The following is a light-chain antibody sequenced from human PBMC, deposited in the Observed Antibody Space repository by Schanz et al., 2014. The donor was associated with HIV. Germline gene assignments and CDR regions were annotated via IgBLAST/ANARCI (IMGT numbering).Light chain of an antibody. J-gene: IGLJ3*02. V-gene: IGLV1-40*01. CDR3: ATWDDSLKGWV. Sequence: QSVLTQPPSVSGAPGQRVTISCTGSRSNIGAGFDVHWYQQLPGASPKLLIYDNTNRPSGVPDRFSGSKSGTSASLAITGLQSEDEADYYCATWDDSLKGWVFGGGTKLTVL. CDR2: DNT. CDR1: RSNIGAGFD.